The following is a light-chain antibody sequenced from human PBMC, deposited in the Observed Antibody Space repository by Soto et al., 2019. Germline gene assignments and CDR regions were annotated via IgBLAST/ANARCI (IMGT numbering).Light chain of an antibody. Sequence: QSVLTQPPSVSGAPGQRVTISCTGSSSNIGAGYDVYWYQQLPGTAPKLLIYGNNNRPSGVPDQFSGSKSGTSASLAITGLQSQDEADYYCQSYDSSLSGYVFGTGTKLTVL. CDR2: GNN. J-gene: IGLJ1*01. V-gene: IGLV1-40*01. CDR3: QSYDSSLSGYV. CDR1: SSNIGAGYD.